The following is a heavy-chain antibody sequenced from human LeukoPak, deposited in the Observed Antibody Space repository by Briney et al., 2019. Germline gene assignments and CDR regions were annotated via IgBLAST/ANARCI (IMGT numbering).Heavy chain of an antibody. CDR2: IYYSGST. J-gene: IGHJ4*02. Sequence: SETLSLTCTVSGGSISSYYWSWIRQPPGKGLEWIGYIYYSGSTYYNPSLESRVTVAVDTSKNQIFLRLNSVTPADTAVYYCAREGFGSLDKWGQGTLVTVSS. D-gene: IGHD3-10*01. V-gene: IGHV4-59*01. CDR1: GGSISSYY. CDR3: AREGFGSLDK.